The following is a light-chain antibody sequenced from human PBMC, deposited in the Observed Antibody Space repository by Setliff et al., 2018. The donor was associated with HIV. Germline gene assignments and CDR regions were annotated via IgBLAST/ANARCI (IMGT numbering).Light chain of an antibody. CDR2: EVT. CDR3: SSYGRNSLYV. CDR1: SSDVGGYNY. Sequence: QSAPTQPASVSGSPGQSITISCTGTSSDVGGYNYVSWYQQHPGKAPKLMIYEVTERPSGISARFSGFKSGNTASLTISGLQAEDEADYYCSSYGRNSLYVFGSGTKVTVL. V-gene: IGLV2-14*01. J-gene: IGLJ1*01.